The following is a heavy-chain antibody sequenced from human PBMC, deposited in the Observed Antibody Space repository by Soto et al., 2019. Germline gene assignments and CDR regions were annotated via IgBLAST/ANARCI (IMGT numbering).Heavy chain of an antibody. V-gene: IGHV4-30-4*01. CDR2: IYYSGST. Sequence: QVQLQESGPGLVKPSQTLSLTCTVSGGSISSGDYYWSWIRQPPGKGLEWIGYIYYSGSTYYNPSLKSRVTISVDTSKNQSSLKLSSVTAADTAVYYCASLDSSGYSPFDYWGQGTLVTVSS. J-gene: IGHJ4*02. D-gene: IGHD3-22*01. CDR1: GGSISSGDYY. CDR3: ASLDSSGYSPFDY.